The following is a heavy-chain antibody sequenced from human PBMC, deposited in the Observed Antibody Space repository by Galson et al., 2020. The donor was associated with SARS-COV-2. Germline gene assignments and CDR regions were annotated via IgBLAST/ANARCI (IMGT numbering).Heavy chain of an antibody. J-gene: IGHJ6*02. Sequence: SETLSLTCTVSGASISSGSYYWSWIRQPAGKGLEWNGRLYKSGNTNYNPSIWSQVTISVDTSKHQFSLKLTSVTAADTAVYYCARGNSPCVTIFGVLTGTCGMDVWGQGTTVTVSS. D-gene: IGHD3-3*01. V-gene: IGHV4-61*02. CDR3: ARGNSPCVTIFGVLTGTCGMDV. CDR1: GASISSGSYY. CDR2: LYKSGNT.